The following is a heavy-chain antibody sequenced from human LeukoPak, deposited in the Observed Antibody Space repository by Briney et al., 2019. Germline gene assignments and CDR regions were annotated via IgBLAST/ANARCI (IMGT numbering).Heavy chain of an antibody. Sequence: PSETLSLTCSVSGGSIYSGTYYWSWIRQPAGKGLEWIGRIYTSGSTNYHPSLKSRVTISVDTSKNQFSLKLSSVTAADTAVYYCARDDRLSLDAFDIWGQGTMVTVSS. CDR3: ARDDRLSLDAFDI. V-gene: IGHV4-61*02. D-gene: IGHD3-16*01. CDR2: IYTSGST. CDR1: GGSIYSGTYY. J-gene: IGHJ3*02.